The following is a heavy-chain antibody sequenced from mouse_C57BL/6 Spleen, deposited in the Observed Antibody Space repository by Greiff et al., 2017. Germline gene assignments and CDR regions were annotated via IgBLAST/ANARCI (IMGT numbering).Heavy chain of an antibody. J-gene: IGHJ4*01. V-gene: IGHV1-5*01. CDR1: GYTFTSYW. Sequence: EVQLQQSGTVLARPGASVKMSCKTSGYTFTSYWMHWVKQRPGQGLAWIGAIYPGNSDTSYNQQFKGKAKLTAVTSASTAYMELSSLPNEDSAVYYCTRNTYDLYAMDYWGQGTSVTVSS. CDR3: TRNTYDLYAMDY. CDR2: IYPGNSDT. D-gene: IGHD5-2*01.